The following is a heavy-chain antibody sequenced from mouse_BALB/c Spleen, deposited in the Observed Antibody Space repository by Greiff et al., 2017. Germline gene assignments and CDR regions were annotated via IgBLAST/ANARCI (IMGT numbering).Heavy chain of an antibody. V-gene: IGHV7-3*02. CDR3: ARDKRYGNYLYAMDY. Sequence: EVKLMESGGGLVQPGGSLRLSCATSGFTFTDYYMSWVRQPPGKALEWLGFIRNKANGYTTEYSASVKGRFTISRDNSQSILYLQMNTLRAEDSATYYCARDKRYGNYLYAMDYWGQGTSVTVSS. CDR1: GFTFTDYY. D-gene: IGHD2-10*02. CDR2: IRNKANGYTT. J-gene: IGHJ4*01.